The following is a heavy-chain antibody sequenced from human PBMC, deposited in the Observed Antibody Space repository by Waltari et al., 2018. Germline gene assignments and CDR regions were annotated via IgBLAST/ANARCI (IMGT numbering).Heavy chain of an antibody. CDR1: GFNFHSST. V-gene: IGHV3-73*02. CDR3: AKQKTGGANDF. D-gene: IGHD3-16*01. J-gene: IGHJ4*01. Sequence: EVHLVESGGGLVQPGGSMKSSCAASGFNFHSSTLHWVRQAPGKGWEWIGRSRSKINNDATAYGASVKDRYSISRDDSRNTAFLEMNSLKTDDSAVYYCAKQKTGGANDFWGQGTLVTVST. CDR2: SRSKINNDAT.